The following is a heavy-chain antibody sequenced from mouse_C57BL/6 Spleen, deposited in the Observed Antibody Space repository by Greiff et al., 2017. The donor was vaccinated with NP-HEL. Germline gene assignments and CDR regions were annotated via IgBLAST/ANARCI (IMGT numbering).Heavy chain of an antibody. CDR2: INPSTGGT. CDR1: GYSFTGYY. Sequence: EVQLQQSGPELVKPGASVKISCKASGYSFTGYYMNWVKQSPEKSLEWIGEINPSTGGTTYNQKFKAKATLTVDKSSSTAYMQLKSLTSEDSAVYYCARSPYYGSSYLYYFDYWGQGTTLTVSS. CDR3: ARSPYYGSSYLYYFDY. J-gene: IGHJ2*01. V-gene: IGHV1-42*01. D-gene: IGHD1-1*01.